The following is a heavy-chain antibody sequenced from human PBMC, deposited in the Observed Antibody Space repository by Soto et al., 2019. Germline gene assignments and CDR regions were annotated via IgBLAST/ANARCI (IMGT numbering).Heavy chain of an antibody. D-gene: IGHD3-22*01. J-gene: IGHJ4*02. CDR3: ARDPGDYDSSGYYFVPYFDY. Sequence: GGSLRLSCAASGFTFSSYAMHWVRQAPGKGLEWVAVISYDGSNKYYADSVKGRFTISRDNSKNTLYLQMNSLRAEDTAVYYCARDPGDYDSSGYYFVPYFDYWGQGTLVTVSS. CDR2: ISYDGSNK. V-gene: IGHV3-30-3*01. CDR1: GFTFSSYA.